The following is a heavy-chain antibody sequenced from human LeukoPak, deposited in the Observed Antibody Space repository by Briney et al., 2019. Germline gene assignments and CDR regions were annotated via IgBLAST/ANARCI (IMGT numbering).Heavy chain of an antibody. CDR2: ISSSSAYI. CDR1: GFSFSSFG. CDR3: ARVGCISTSCYDLDY. J-gene: IGHJ4*02. V-gene: IGHV3-21*01. D-gene: IGHD2-2*01. Sequence: GGSLRLSCAPSGFSFSSFGMNCVRQAPAKGLEWVSSISSSSAYIYYADSVKGRFTTSRDNAKNSLYLQMNSLRAEDTAVYYCARVGCISTSCYDLDYWGQGTLVTVSS.